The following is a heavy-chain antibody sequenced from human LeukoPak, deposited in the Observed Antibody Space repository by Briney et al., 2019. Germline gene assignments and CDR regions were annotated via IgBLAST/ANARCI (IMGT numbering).Heavy chain of an antibody. CDR1: GYTFTGYY. J-gene: IGHJ4*02. V-gene: IGHV1-2*02. D-gene: IGHD3-22*01. Sequence: RASVKVSCRASGYTFTGYYMHWVRQAPGQGLEWMGWINPNSGGTNYAQKFQGRVTMTRDTSISTAYMELSRLRSDDTAVYYCAKDEEYYDSSGYPPLLNYFDYWGQGTLVTVSS. CDR2: INPNSGGT. CDR3: AKDEEYYDSSGYPPLLNYFDY.